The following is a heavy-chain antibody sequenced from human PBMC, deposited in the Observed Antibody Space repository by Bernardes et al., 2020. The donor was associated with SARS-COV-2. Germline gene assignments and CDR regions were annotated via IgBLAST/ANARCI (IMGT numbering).Heavy chain of an antibody. CDR2: ISWDGGST. J-gene: IGHJ6*04. D-gene: IGHD3-3*01. Sequence: GWSLRLSCAASGFTFDDYTMHWVRQAPGKGLEWVSLISWDGGSTYYADSVKGRFTISRDNSKNSLYLQMNSLRTEDTALYYCAKGDVLRFLEWAPNYYGMDVWGKGTTVTVSS. V-gene: IGHV3-43*01. CDR3: AKGDVLRFLEWAPNYYGMDV. CDR1: GFTFDDYT.